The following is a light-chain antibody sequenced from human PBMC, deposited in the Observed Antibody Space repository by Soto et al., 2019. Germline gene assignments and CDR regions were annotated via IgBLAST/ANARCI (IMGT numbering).Light chain of an antibody. Sequence: ILLTPSPSSLIASVQDRATLTCRACQSVRNYLAWYQQKPGKAPKLLISNASSWQSGVPSRFSGSGSGTEFTLTISSLQPEDVATYYCQKHDSYPRTFGEGIKVDIK. CDR3: QKHDSYPRT. J-gene: IGKJ1*01. CDR1: QSVRNY. CDR2: NAS. V-gene: IGKV1-9*01.